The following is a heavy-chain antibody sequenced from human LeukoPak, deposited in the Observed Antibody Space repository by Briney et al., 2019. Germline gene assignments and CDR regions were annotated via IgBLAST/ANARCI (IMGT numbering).Heavy chain of an antibody. V-gene: IGHV4-34*01. CDR3: ARSGSYFSRYYFDY. D-gene: IGHD1-26*01. J-gene: IGHJ4*02. CDR2: INHSGST. Sequence: SETLSLTCAVYGGSFSGYYWSWIRQPPGKGLEWIGEINHSGSTNYNPSLKSRVTISVDTSKNQFSLKLSSVTAADTAVYYCARSGSYFSRYYFDYWGQGTLVTVSS. CDR1: GGSFSGYY.